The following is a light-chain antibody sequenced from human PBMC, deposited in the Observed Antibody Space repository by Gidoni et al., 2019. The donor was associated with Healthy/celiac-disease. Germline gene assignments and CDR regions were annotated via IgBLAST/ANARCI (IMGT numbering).Light chain of an antibody. J-gene: IGKJ2*01. CDR2: KAS. CDR3: QQYNSYSYT. Sequence: DIQMTQSPSTLSASVGDRVTITCRARQSISSWLAWDQKKPGNAPKLLIYKASSLESGVPSRFSGSGSGTEFTLTISSLQPDDFATYYCQQYNSYSYTFGQGTKLEIK. CDR1: QSISSW. V-gene: IGKV1-5*03.